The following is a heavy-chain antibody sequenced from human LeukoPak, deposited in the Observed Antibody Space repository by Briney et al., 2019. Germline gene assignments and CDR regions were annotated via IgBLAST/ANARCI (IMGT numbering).Heavy chain of an antibody. CDR2: IKEDGSDK. J-gene: IGHJ4*02. CDR1: GFTFSSYG. V-gene: IGHV3-7*05. D-gene: IGHD5-24*01. Sequence: GGSLRLSCAASGFTFSSYGMSWVRQAPGKGQEWEANIKEDGSDKYYVDSVKGRFTISRDNAKNSLYLQMNRLRAEDTAVYYCARDLGWLQFDSWGQGNLVTVSS. CDR3: ARDLGWLQFDS.